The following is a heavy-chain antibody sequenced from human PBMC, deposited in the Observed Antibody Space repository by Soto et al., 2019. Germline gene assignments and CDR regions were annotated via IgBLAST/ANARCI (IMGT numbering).Heavy chain of an antibody. CDR1: GFTFSSYA. V-gene: IGHV3-23*01. CDR2: ISGSGGST. D-gene: IGHD3-9*01. J-gene: IGHJ4*02. CDR3: AKEGGYDILTGYYPDY. Sequence: GGSLRLSCAASGFTFSSYAMSWVRQAPGKGLEWVSAISGSGGSTYYADSVKGRFTISRDNSKNTLYLQMNSLRAEDTAVYYCAKEGGYDILTGYYPDYWGQGTLVTVS.